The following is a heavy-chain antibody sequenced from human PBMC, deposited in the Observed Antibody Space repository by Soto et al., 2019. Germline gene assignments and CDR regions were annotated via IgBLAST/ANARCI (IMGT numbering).Heavy chain of an antibody. D-gene: IGHD3-22*01. Sequence: PSETLSLTCTVSGGSISSGCYYWSWIRQHPGKGLEWIGYIYYIGSTYYNPSLKSRVTISVDTSKNQFSLKLSSVTAADTAVYYCARRSGYYYGDFDYWGQGDLVPVSS. CDR1: GGSISSGCYY. CDR3: ARRSGYYYGDFDY. J-gene: IGHJ4*02. CDR2: IYYIGST. V-gene: IGHV4-31*03.